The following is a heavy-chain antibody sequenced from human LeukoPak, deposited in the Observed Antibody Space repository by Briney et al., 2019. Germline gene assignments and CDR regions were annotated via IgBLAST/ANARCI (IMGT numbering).Heavy chain of an antibody. J-gene: IGHJ1*01. CDR3: ARFYDSSGYPAEYFQH. V-gene: IGHV1-2*02. CDR1: GYTFTGYY. Sequence: GASVKVSCKASGYTFTGYYMHWVRQDPGQGLEWMGWINPNSGGTNYAQKFQGRVTMTRDTSISTAYMELSRLRSDDTAVYYCARFYDSSGYPAEYFQHWGQGTLVTVSS. CDR2: INPNSGGT. D-gene: IGHD3-22*01.